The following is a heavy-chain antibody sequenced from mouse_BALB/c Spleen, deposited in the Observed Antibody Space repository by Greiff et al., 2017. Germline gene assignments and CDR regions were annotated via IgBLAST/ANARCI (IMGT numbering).Heavy chain of an antibody. CDR1: GFTFSSYA. CDR2: ISSGGST. J-gene: IGHJ4*01. D-gene: IGHD2-1*01. Sequence: EVKVVESGGGLVKPGGSLKLSCAASGFTFSSYAMSWVRQTPEKRLEWVASISSGGSTYYPDSVKGRFTISRDNARNILYLQMSSLRSEDTAMYYCARVLLSYAMDYWGQGTSVTVSS. CDR3: ARVLLSYAMDY. V-gene: IGHV5-6-5*01.